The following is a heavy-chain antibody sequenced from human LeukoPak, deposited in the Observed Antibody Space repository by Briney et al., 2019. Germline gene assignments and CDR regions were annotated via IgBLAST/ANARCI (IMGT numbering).Heavy chain of an antibody. D-gene: IGHD1-26*01. CDR1: GLIFRNFV. V-gene: IGHV3-23*01. J-gene: IGHJ4*02. Sequence: GGSLRLSCTASGLIFRNFVMTWVRQAPGKGLEWVASIGGSDGTTDYAGSVKDRFTISRDNSRNTLYLQMDSLRDEDTAVYYCARGGGDYWGQGTLVTVTS. CDR2: IGGSDGTT. CDR3: ARGGGDY.